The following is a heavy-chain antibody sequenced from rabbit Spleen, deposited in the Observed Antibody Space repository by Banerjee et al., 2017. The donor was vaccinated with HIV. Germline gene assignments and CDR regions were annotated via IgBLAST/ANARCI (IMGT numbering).Heavy chain of an antibody. D-gene: IGHD1-1*01. Sequence: QEQLEESGGDLVKPGASLTLTCTASGIDFSTYYSCWVRQAPGKGLELIACIYTGSSGSTYYASWAKGRFTISSTSSTTVTLRMTSLTAADTATYFCARASGGGSGAYIRLSYVSFWGPGTLVTVS. J-gene: IGHJ4*01. CDR3: ARASGGGSGAYIRLSYVSF. V-gene: IGHV1S45*01. CDR1: GIDFSTYYS. CDR2: IYTGSSGST.